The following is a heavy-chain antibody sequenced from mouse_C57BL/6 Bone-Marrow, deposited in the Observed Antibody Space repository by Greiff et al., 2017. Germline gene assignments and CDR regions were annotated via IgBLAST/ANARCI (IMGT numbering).Heavy chain of an antibody. CDR2: ILPSIGRT. CDR1: DSEVFPIAY. V-gene: IGHV15-2*01. CDR3: ARGATVVATRDWYFDV. J-gene: IGHJ1*03. Sequence: VQLQESGSELRSPGSSVKLSCKDFDSEVFPIAYMSWVRQKPGHGFEWIGGILPSIGRTIYGEKFEDKATLDADTLSNTAYLELNSLTSEDSAIYYCARGATVVATRDWYFDVWGTGTTVTVSS. D-gene: IGHD1-1*01.